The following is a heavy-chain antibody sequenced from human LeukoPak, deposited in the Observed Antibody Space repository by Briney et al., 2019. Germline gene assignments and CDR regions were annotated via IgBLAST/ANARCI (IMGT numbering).Heavy chain of an antibody. CDR2: IIPILGIA. D-gene: IGHD4-17*01. V-gene: IGHV1-69*04. CDR3: ARDRDYDAYFDY. CDR1: GGTFSSYA. J-gene: IGHJ4*02. Sequence: SVKVSCKASGGTFSSYAISWVRQAPGQGLEWMGRIIPILGIANYAQKFQGRVTITADKSTSTAYMELSSLRSEDTAVYYCARDRDYDAYFDYWGQGTLVTVSS.